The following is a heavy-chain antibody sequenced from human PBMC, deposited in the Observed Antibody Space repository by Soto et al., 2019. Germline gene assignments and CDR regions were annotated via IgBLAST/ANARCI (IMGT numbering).Heavy chain of an antibody. CDR1: GFPFTTYG. J-gene: IGHJ4*02. D-gene: IGHD3-10*01. V-gene: IGHV3-30*03. CDR2: ISYDGSNK. Sequence: SGGGVVQPGRSLRLSCAASGFPFTTYGMHWVREGPGKGLEWVAVISYDGSNKYYADSVKGRFTISRDNSKNTLYLQMNSLRPEDTAVYYCVGGQYYFDYRGQGTLVTVSS. CDR3: VGGQYYFDY.